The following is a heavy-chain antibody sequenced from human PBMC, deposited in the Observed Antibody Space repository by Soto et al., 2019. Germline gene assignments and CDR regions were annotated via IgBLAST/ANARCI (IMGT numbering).Heavy chain of an antibody. J-gene: IGHJ5*02. D-gene: IGHD3-22*01. V-gene: IGHV4-59*01. CDR3: ARGLDSSGFTDVNWFDP. CDR1: GGSISSYY. Sequence: SETLSLTCTVSGGSISSYYWSWIRQPPGKGLEWIGYIYYSGSTNYNPSLKSRVTISVDTSKNLFSLKLSSVTAADTAVYYCARGLDSSGFTDVNWFDPWGQGTLVTVSS. CDR2: IYYSGST.